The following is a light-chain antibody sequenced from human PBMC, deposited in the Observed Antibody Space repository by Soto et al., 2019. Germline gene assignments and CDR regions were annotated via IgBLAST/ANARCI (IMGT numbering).Light chain of an antibody. CDR1: QSVSSN. CDR2: GAS. V-gene: IGKV3-15*01. Sequence: EIVMTQSPATLSVSPGESATLSCRASQSVSSNLAWFQQKPGQAPRLLIYGASTRATGVPDRFSGSGSGTEFTLTISGLQSEDFAVYYCQQYDNWPETFGQGTKVEV. CDR3: QQYDNWPET. J-gene: IGKJ1*01.